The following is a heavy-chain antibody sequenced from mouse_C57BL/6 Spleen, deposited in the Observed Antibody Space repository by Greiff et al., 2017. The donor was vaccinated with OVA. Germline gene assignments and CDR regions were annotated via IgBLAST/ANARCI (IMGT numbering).Heavy chain of an antibody. Sequence: DVQLQESGPELVKPGASVKMSCKASGYTFTDYNMHWVKQSHGKSLEWIGYINPNNGGTSYNQKFKGKATLTVNKSSSTAYMELRSLTSEDSAVYYCARGESNYVYFDYWGQGTTLTVSS. V-gene: IGHV1-22*01. D-gene: IGHD2-5*01. J-gene: IGHJ2*01. CDR3: ARGESNYVYFDY. CDR2: INPNNGGT. CDR1: GYTFTDYN.